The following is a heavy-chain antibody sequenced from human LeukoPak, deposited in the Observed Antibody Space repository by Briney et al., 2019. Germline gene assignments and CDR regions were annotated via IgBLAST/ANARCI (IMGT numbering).Heavy chain of an antibody. Sequence: ASVKVSCKASGGTFSSYAISWGRQAPGQGLEWMGGIIPIFGTANYAQKFQGRVTITADESTSTAYMELSSLRSEDTAVYYCASGRYSGYDYYFDYWGQGTLVTVSS. CDR2: IIPIFGTA. CDR3: ASGRYSGYDYYFDY. V-gene: IGHV1-69*13. D-gene: IGHD5-12*01. CDR1: GGTFSSYA. J-gene: IGHJ4*02.